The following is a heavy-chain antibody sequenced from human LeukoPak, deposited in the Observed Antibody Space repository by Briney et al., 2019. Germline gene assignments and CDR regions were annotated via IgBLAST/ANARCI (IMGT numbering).Heavy chain of an antibody. CDR3: ARQAVVRGVIPDYFYY. Sequence: SETLSLTCTVSGYSISSGYYGGWSRQPPGQGLEGIGSIYYSGSTYYNPSLKSRVTISVDTSKNQFSLKLSSVTAADTAVYYCARQAVVRGVIPDYFYYWGQGTLLTVSS. V-gene: IGHV4-38-2*02. J-gene: IGHJ4*02. CDR1: GYSISSGYY. CDR2: IYYSGST. D-gene: IGHD3-10*01.